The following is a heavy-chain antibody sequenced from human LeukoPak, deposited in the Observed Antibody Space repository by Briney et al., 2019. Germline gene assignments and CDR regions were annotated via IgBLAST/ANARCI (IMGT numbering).Heavy chain of an antibody. CDR3: ASLGDARRHYYYGMDV. J-gene: IGHJ6*04. CDR2: INSDGSST. D-gene: IGHD2-21*02. Sequence: GGSLRLSCAASGFTFSSYAMSWVRQAPGKGLVWVSRINSDGSSTSYADSVKGRFTISRDNAKNTLYLQMNSLRAEDTAVYYCASLGDARRHYYYGMDVWGKGTTVTVSS. CDR1: GFTFSSYA. V-gene: IGHV3-74*01.